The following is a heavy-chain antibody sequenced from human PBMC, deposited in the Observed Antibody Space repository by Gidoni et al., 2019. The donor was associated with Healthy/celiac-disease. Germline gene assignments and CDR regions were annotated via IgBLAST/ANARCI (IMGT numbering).Heavy chain of an antibody. CDR3: ARAGLGLTLVYYYYGMDV. CDR2: IYHSGST. D-gene: IGHD3-16*01. Sequence: QVQLQESGPGLVKPSGTLSLTCAVSGGSISSSNWWSWVRQPPGKGLEWIGEIYHSGSTNYNPSLKSRVTISVDKSKNQFSLKLSSVTAADTAVYYCARAGLGLTLVYYYYGMDVWGQGTTVTVSS. J-gene: IGHJ6*02. V-gene: IGHV4-4*02. CDR1: GGSISSSNW.